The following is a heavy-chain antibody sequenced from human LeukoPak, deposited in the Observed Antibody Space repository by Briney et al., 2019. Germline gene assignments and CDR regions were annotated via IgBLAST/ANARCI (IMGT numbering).Heavy chain of an antibody. J-gene: IGHJ5*02. CDR2: IYDSGST. CDR3: ARGNPVATTGTKGGWFDP. D-gene: IGHD1-1*01. V-gene: IGHV4-59*01. CDR1: GDSISSYY. Sequence: SETLSLTCTVSGDSISSYYWSWIRQPPGKGLEWSGYIYDSGSTNYNPSLKSRVTISLDTSKNQFSLKLRSVTAADTALYYCARGNPVATTGTKGGWFDPWGQGTLVTVSS.